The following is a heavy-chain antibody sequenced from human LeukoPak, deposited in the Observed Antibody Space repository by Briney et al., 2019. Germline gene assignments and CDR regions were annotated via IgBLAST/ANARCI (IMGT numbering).Heavy chain of an antibody. D-gene: IGHD5-18*01. Sequence: ASVKVSCKASGYTFTNYNIHWVRQAPGQGLEWMGIINPSGGSTSYAQKFQGRVTMTRDTSTSTVYMELSSLRSEDTAAYYCARYIYGYLHYWGQGTLVTVSS. CDR1: GYTFTNYN. CDR2: INPSGGST. V-gene: IGHV1-46*01. J-gene: IGHJ4*02. CDR3: ARYIYGYLHY.